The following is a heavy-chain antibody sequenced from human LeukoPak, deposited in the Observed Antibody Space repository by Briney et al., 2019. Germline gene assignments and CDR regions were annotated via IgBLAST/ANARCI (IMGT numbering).Heavy chain of an antibody. V-gene: IGHV4-59*01. CDR2: IYYSGST. CDR1: GGSISSSY. Sequence: PSETLSLTCTVSGGSISSSYWSWIRQPPGKGLEWIGYIYYSGSTNYNPSLKSRVTISEDTSKNQFSLKLSALTAADTAVYYCARMVRGYQRTFDYWGQGTLVTVSS. J-gene: IGHJ4*02. CDR3: ARMVRGYQRTFDY. D-gene: IGHD3-22*01.